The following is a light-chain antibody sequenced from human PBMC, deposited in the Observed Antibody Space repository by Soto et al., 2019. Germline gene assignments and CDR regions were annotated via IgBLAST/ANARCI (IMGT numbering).Light chain of an antibody. V-gene: IGKV1-5*01. CDR3: QQYNSPLFT. CDR1: QSISSW. Sequence: DIPMTQSPSTLSASVGDRVTITCRASQSISSWLAWYQQKPGKAPKLLIYDASSLESGVPSRFSGSGSGTEFTLTISSLQPDDFATYYCQQYNSPLFTFGPGTKVDIK. J-gene: IGKJ3*01. CDR2: DAS.